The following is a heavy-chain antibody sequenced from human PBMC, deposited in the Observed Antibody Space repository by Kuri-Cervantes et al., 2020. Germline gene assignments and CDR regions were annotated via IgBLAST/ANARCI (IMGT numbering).Heavy chain of an antibody. CDR3: ARVGYSYGLDDAFDI. CDR2: IIAIFGAA. CDR1: GGTFSSYA. J-gene: IGHJ3*02. Sequence: SVKVSCKASGGTFSSYAITWVRQAPGQGLEWMGGIIAIFGAANYAQKFQGRVTIRVTIAADKSTSTAYMELSRLRSDDTAVYYCARVGYSYGLDDAFDIWGQGTMVTVSS. V-gene: IGHV1-69*06. D-gene: IGHD5-18*01.